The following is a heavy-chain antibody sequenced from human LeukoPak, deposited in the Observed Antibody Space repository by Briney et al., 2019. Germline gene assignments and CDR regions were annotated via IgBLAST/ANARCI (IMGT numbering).Heavy chain of an antibody. J-gene: IGHJ6*02. CDR1: GGSISSYY. D-gene: IGHD3-3*01. V-gene: IGHV4-59*01. CDR2: IYYSGST. Sequence: SETLSLTWTVSGGSISSYYWSWIRQPPGKGLEWIGYIYYSGSTNYNPSLKSRVTISVDTSKNQFSLKLSSVTAADTAVYYCAREGYHYDFWSGYSYYGMDVWGQGTTVTVSS. CDR3: AREGYHYDFWSGYSYYGMDV.